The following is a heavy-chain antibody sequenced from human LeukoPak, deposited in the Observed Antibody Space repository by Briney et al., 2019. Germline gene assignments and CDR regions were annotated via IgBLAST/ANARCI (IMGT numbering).Heavy chain of an antibody. CDR2: IESDEIST. CDR1: GFTFGNFW. V-gene: IGHV3-74*01. J-gene: IGHJ4*02. Sequence: GGSLRLSCAASGFTFGNFWMSWVRQAPGKGLVWVSRIESDEISTIYADSVQGRFTISRDNAKNTLDLQMNSLRAEDTAVYYCARSSFPYYFDYWGQGTLVTVSS. CDR3: ARSSFPYYFDY. D-gene: IGHD3-16*01.